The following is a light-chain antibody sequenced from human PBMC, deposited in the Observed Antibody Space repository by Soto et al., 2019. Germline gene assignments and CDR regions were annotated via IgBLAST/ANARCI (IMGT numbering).Light chain of an antibody. V-gene: IGLV1-40*01. CDR2: GNN. CDR3: QSYDSSLSSAV. J-gene: IGLJ1*01. Sequence: QSVLTQPPSVSGAPGQRVTISCTGSSSNIGADYNVHWYQQVPGTAPKLLIYGNNNRPSGVPDRFSGSKSGTSASLAITGRQAVDEADDYCQSYDSSLSSAVFGAGTKVTVL. CDR1: SSNIGADYN.